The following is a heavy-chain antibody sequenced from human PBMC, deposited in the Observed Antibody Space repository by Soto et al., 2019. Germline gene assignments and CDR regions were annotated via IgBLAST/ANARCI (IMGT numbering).Heavy chain of an antibody. CDR3: AKVRYSSPMGYYYGMDV. D-gene: IGHD2-2*01. J-gene: IGHJ6*02. CDR2: IIPLFGTA. Sequence: QVQLVQSGADVKKPGSSVKVSCQASGVTFSSETLGWVRQAPGQGLEWVGGIIPLFGTASYAQKFQGRVTITADESTSTVYMELSSLRSDDTAVYYCAKVRYSSPMGYYYGMDVWGQGTTVTVSS. V-gene: IGHV1-69*01. CDR1: GVTFSSET.